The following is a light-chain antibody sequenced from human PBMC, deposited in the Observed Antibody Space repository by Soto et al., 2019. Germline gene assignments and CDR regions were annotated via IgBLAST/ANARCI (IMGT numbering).Light chain of an antibody. CDR3: QHYYSSPLT. CDR1: QSISSY. Sequence: DIQMTQSPSSLAASVGDRVTITCRASQSISSYLNWYQQKPGKAPKLLIYKASTLESGVPSRFSGSGSGTDFTLTISSLQAEDVAVYYCQHYYSSPLTFGGGTKGDI. V-gene: IGKV1-39*01. J-gene: IGKJ4*01. CDR2: KAS.